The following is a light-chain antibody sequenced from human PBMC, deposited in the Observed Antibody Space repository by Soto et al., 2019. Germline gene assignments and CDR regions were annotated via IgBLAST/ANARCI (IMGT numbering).Light chain of an antibody. Sequence: QSALTQPASVSGCPGQSIAISCTGTTNDVGAYDYVSWYQHHPGKAPRLMIFDVSDRPSGVSNRLSGSKSGNTASLTISGLQAEDEADYYCTSYTTGDTLAFGGGTKLTVL. V-gene: IGLV2-14*03. CDR1: TNDVGAYDY. J-gene: IGLJ2*01. CDR2: DVS. CDR3: TSYTTGDTLA.